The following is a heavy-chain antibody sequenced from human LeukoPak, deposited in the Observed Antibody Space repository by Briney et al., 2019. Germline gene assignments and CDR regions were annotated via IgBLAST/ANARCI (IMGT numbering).Heavy chain of an antibody. V-gene: IGHV3-53*01. CDR1: GFTVSSNY. Sequence: GGSLRLSCAASGFTVSSNYMSWVRQAPGKGLEWVSVIYSGGSTYYADSVKGRFTISRDNSKNTLYLQMNSLRAEDTAVYYCARDYTAVSAFDIWGQGTMVTVSS. D-gene: IGHD3-16*01. J-gene: IGHJ3*02. CDR2: IYSGGST. CDR3: ARDYTAVSAFDI.